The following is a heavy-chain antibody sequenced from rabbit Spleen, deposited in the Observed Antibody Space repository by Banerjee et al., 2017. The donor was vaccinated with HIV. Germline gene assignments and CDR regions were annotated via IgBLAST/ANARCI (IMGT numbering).Heavy chain of an antibody. Sequence: QEQLVESGGGLVKPEGSLTLTCKASGFSFSDRDVMCWVRQAPGKGLEWIACINAATAKPVYATWAKGRFTISKTSSTTVTLQMTSLTDADTATYFCARGGYGGHIYAMGLWGPGTLVTVS. CDR3: ARGGYGGHIYAMGL. CDR2: INAATAKP. J-gene: IGHJ4*01. V-gene: IGHV1S45*01. CDR1: GFSFSDRDV. D-gene: IGHD4-2*01.